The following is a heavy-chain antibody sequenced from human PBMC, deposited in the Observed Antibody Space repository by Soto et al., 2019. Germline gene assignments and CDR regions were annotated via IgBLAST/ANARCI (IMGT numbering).Heavy chain of an antibody. CDR3: ASRIQLWLLTGFDY. J-gene: IGHJ4*02. D-gene: IGHD5-18*01. CDR1: GGTFSSYA. V-gene: IGHV1-69*13. CDR2: IIPIFGTA. Sequence: SVKVSCKASGGTFSSYAISWVRQAPGQGLEWMGGIIPIFGTANYAQKFQGGVTITADESTSTAYMELSSLRSEDTAVYYCASRIQLWLLTGFDYWGQGTLVTVSS.